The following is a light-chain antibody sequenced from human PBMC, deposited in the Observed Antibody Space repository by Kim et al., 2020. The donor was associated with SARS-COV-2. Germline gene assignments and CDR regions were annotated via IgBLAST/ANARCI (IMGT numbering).Light chain of an antibody. CDR3: QQYHTCPLT. CDR1: QGISSN. Sequence: ASTGDRVTISCRASQGISSNLAWYQQKPGKGPNLLIYAASTLQSGVSSRFSGSGSGTDFTLTISCLQSDDFATYYCQQYHTCPLTFGGGTKVEIK. CDR2: AAS. V-gene: IGKV1-8*01. J-gene: IGKJ4*02.